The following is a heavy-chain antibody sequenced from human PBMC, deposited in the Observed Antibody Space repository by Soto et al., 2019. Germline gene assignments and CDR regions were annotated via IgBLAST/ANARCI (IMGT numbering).Heavy chain of an antibody. D-gene: IGHD3-16*01. J-gene: IGHJ6*02. CDR3: AGMMTFGGVHPLGPRHGMDV. CDR1: GGSFSGYY. Sequence: SQTLSLTCVVYGGSFSGYYWSWIRQPPGKGLEWIGEINHSGSTNYNPSLKSRVTISVDTSKNQFSLKVSSVTAADTAVYYCAGMMTFGGVHPLGPRHGMDVWGQGTTVTVSS. CDR2: INHSGST. V-gene: IGHV4-34*01.